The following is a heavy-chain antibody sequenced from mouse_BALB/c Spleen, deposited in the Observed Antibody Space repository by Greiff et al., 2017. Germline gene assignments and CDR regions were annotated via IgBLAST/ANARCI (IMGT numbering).Heavy chain of an antibody. Sequence: VQLKESGPELVKPGASVKIPCKASGYTFTDYNMDWVKQSHGKSLEWIGDINPNNGGTIYNQKFKGKATLTVDKSSSTAYMELRSLTSEDTAVYYCATTMITEAWFAYWGQGTLVTVSA. CDR3: ATTMITEAWFAY. D-gene: IGHD2-4*01. CDR1: GYTFTDYN. CDR2: INPNNGGT. J-gene: IGHJ3*01. V-gene: IGHV1-18*01.